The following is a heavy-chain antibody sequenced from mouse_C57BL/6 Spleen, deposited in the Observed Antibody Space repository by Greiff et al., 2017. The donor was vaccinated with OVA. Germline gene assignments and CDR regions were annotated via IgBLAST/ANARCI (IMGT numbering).Heavy chain of an antibody. CDR1: GYTFTDYE. J-gene: IGHJ4*01. CDR2: IDPETGGT. V-gene: IGHV1-15*01. Sequence: QVQLQQSGAELVRPGASVTLSCKASGYTFTDYEMHWVKQTPVPGLEWIGAIDPETGGTAYNQKFKGKAILTADKSSSTAYMELRSLTSEDSAVYYCTRKDDGYYYYAMDYWGQGTSVTVSS. D-gene: IGHD2-3*01. CDR3: TRKDDGYYYYAMDY.